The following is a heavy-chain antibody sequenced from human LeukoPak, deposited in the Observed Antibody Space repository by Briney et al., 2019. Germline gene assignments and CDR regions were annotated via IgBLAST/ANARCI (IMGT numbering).Heavy chain of an antibody. D-gene: IGHD3-10*01. CDR3: ARATRNYYGSGSIDY. V-gene: IGHV3-21*01. Sequence: GRSLRLSCAASGFTFSSYSMNWVRQAPGKGLEWVSSISSSSSYIYYADSVKGRFTISRDNAKNSLYLQMNSLRAEDTAVYYCARATRNYYGSGSIDYWGQRTLVTVSS. CDR1: GFTFSSYS. CDR2: ISSSSSYI. J-gene: IGHJ4*02.